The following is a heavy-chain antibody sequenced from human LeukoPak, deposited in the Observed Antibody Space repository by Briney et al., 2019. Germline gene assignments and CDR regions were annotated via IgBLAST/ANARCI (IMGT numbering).Heavy chain of an antibody. D-gene: IGHD2-2*01. CDR1: GGSISRYY. Sequence: SETLSLTCTVSGGSISRYYWSWTRQPPGKGLEWIGHIYYSGSTNHNPSLRSRVTISVDKSKNQFSLQLSSVTAADTAVYYCARGKYQLDYWGRGTLVTVSS. CDR2: IYYSGST. CDR3: ARGKYQLDY. V-gene: IGHV4-59*08. J-gene: IGHJ4*02.